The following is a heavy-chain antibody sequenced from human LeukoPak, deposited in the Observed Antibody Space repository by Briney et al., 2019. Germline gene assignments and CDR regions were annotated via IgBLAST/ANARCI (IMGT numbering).Heavy chain of an antibody. D-gene: IGHD3-22*01. CDR3: AKHADSSGRPRAGFDH. V-gene: IGHV3-23*01. CDR2: SSGNGGST. CDR1: GFTFNYA. Sequence: PGGSLRLSCAASGFTFNYAMTWARQPPGKRLEWVSASSGNGGSTYYADSVKGRFTISKDNSKNTLYLLMSSLRPEDTAVYYCAKHADSSGRPRAGFDHWGQGTLVTVSS. J-gene: IGHJ4*02.